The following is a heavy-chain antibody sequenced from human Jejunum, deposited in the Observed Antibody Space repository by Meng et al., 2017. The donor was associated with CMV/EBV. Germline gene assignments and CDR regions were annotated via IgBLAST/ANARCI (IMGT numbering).Heavy chain of an antibody. CDR2: INSAANIT. J-gene: IGHJ4*02. CDR1: GFTFSRSW. D-gene: IGHD1-26*01. V-gene: IGHV3-74*01. Sequence: SCAASGFTFSRSWMHWARQAPGKGLVWVSRINSAANITHYAGSVKGRFAISRDNAKNTLYLQMNSLRVEDTAVYYCAGDRWGLEYWGQGTLVTVSS. CDR3: AGDRWGLEY.